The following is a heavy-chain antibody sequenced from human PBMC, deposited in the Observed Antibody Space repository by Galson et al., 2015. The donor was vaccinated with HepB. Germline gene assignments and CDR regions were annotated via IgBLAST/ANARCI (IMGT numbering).Heavy chain of an antibody. CDR2: IIPIFGTA. Sequence: SVKVSCKASGGTFSSYAISWVRQAPGQGLEWMGGIIPIFGTANYAQKFQGRVTITADESTSTAYMELSSLRSEDTAVYYCARDMGHGGSDIGGTYYYYGMDVGGQGPTVTVSS. CDR1: GGTFSSYA. D-gene: IGHD2-15*01. CDR3: ARDMGHGGSDIGGTYYYYGMDV. J-gene: IGHJ6*02. V-gene: IGHV1-69*13.